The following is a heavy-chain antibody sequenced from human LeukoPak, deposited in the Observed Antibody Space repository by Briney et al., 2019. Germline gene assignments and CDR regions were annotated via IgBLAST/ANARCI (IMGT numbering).Heavy chain of an antibody. J-gene: IGHJ5*02. Sequence: GGSLRLSCAASGFTFSSYGMHWVRQAPGKGLEWVAVISYDGSNKYYADSVKGRFTFSRDNSKNTLYLQMNSLRAEDTAVYYCAKDHSWFDPWGQGTLVTVSS. CDR2: ISYDGSNK. CDR1: GFTFSSYG. CDR3: AKDHSWFDP. V-gene: IGHV3-30*18.